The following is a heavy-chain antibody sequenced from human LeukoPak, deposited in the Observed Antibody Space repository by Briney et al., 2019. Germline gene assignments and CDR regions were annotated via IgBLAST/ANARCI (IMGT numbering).Heavy chain of an antibody. CDR3: ARTSRPLAGTTENWFDP. CDR1: GFTFSSYS. Sequence: GGSLRLSCAASGFTFSSYSMNWVRQAPGKGLEWVSSISSSSSYIYYADSVKGRFTISRDNAKNSLYLQMNSLRATETTVYYCARTSRPLAGTTENWFDPWGQGTLVTVSS. D-gene: IGHD1-14*01. V-gene: IGHV3-21*01. CDR2: ISSSSSYI. J-gene: IGHJ5*02.